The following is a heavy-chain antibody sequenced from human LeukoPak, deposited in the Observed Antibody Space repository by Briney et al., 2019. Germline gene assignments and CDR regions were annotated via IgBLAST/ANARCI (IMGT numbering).Heavy chain of an antibody. Sequence: GGSLRLSCAASGFTFSSYEMNWVRQAPGKGLEWVSYISSSGSTIYYADSVKGRFTISRDNAKNSLYLQMNSLRAEDTAVYYCARGAYYDYVWGSYLYYMDVWGKGTTVTVSS. V-gene: IGHV3-48*03. J-gene: IGHJ6*03. CDR3: ARGAYYDYVWGSYLYYMDV. CDR2: ISSSGSTI. CDR1: GFTFSSYE. D-gene: IGHD3-16*02.